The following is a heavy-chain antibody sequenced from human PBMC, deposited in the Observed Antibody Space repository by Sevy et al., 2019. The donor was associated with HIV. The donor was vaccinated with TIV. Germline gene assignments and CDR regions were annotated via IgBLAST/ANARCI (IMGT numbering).Heavy chain of an antibody. D-gene: IGHD3-3*01. V-gene: IGHV3-64*01. CDR1: GFTFSYYA. CDR3: SRDGGPLRFLERFFDY. Sequence: GGSLRLSCAASGFTFSYYAMHWVRQAPGKGLEYVSAISTNGGSTYYANSVKGRFTISRDNSKNTLYLQMGSLRAEDMAVYYCSRDGGPLRFLERFFDYWGQGTLVTVSS. CDR2: ISTNGGST. J-gene: IGHJ4*02.